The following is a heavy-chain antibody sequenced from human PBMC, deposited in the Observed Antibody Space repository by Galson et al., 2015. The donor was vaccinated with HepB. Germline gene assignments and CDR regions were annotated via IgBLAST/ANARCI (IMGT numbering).Heavy chain of an antibody. Sequence: SLRLSCAASGFTFSSYAMSWVRQAPGKGLEWVSAISGSGGSTYYADSVKGRFTISRDNSKNTLYLQMNSLRAEDTAVYYCAKEGGGYYDILTPFDYWGQGTLVTVSS. J-gene: IGHJ4*02. V-gene: IGHV3-23*01. CDR2: ISGSGGST. D-gene: IGHD3-9*01. CDR1: GFTFSSYA. CDR3: AKEGGGYYDILTPFDY.